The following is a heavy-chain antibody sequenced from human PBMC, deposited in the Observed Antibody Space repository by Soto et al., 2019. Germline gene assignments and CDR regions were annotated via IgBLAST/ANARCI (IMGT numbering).Heavy chain of an antibody. CDR2: IYYSGST. J-gene: IGHJ4*02. V-gene: IGHV4-59*11. Sequence: PLETLSLTCTVSGGSIGSHYWNWIRQPPGKGLEWIGYIYYSGSTNYNPSLESRVTISVDTSKNQFSLKLNSVTAADTAVYYCARGSGWIPNEYWGQGTLVTVSS. D-gene: IGHD6-19*01. CDR3: ARGSGWIPNEY. CDR1: GGSIGSHY.